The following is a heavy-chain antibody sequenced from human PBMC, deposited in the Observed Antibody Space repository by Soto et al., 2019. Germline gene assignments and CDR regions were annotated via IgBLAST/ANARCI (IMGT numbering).Heavy chain of an antibody. V-gene: IGHV3-33*01. CDR1: GFTFSSYG. J-gene: IGHJ6*02. D-gene: IGHD2-2*02. CDR3: VRERLASVVVSAAIKNGNGMDV. CDR2: IWYDGSNT. Sequence: GGSLRLSCAASGFTFSSYGMHWVRQAPGKGLEWVSVIWYDGSNTYYEDSVKGRFTISRHNSKNTLYLQMNSLRAEDTAVYYCVRERLASVVVSAAIKNGNGMDVWGQGTTVTVSS.